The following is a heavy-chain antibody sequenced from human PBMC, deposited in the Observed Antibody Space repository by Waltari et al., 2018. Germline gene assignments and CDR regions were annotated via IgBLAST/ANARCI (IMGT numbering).Heavy chain of an antibody. D-gene: IGHD3-3*01. CDR1: GFTFGDYA. CDR2: IRSKAYGGTT. J-gene: IGHJ4*02. CDR3: TTYYDFWSGYSVIDY. Sequence: EVQLVESGGGLVQPWRSLRLSCTASGFTFGDYAMSWVRQAPGKGLEWVGFIRSKAYGGTTEYAASVKGRFTISRDDSKSIAYLQMNSLKTEDTAVYYCTTYYDFWSGYSVIDYWGQGTLVTVSS. V-gene: IGHV3-49*04.